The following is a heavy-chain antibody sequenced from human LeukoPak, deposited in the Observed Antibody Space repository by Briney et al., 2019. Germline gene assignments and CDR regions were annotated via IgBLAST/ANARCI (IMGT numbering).Heavy chain of an antibody. CDR3: TKSRSGSSNWALQVFDN. CDR2: ISPGGGTT. V-gene: IGHV3-23*01. CDR1: GFTFSNEA. D-gene: IGHD4-11*01. Sequence: GGSLRLSCAVSGFTFSNEAMGWVCQLRGGGLEWVSTISPGGGTTYYAESMKGRFTISRDNSTSTLYLEMNSLRAEDTAVYYCTKSRSGSSNWALQVFDNWGQGALVTVSS. J-gene: IGHJ4*02.